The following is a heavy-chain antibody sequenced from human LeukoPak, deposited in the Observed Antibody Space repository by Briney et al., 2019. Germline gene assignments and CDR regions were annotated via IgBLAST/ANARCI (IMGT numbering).Heavy chain of an antibody. CDR2: INHSGST. D-gene: IGHD4-17*01. CDR3: AGGEGYGDYVEGGREKDY. J-gene: IGHJ4*02. V-gene: IGHV4-34*01. CDR1: GGSFSGYY. Sequence: SETLSLTCAVYGGSFSGYYWSWIRQPPGKGLEWIGEINHSGSTNYNPSLKSRVTISVDTSKNQFSLKLSSVTAADTAVYYCAGGEGYGDYVEGGREKDYWGQGTLVTVSS.